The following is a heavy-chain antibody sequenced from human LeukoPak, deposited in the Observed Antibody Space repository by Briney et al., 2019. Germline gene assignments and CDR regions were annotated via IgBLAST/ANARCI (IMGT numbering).Heavy chain of an antibody. D-gene: IGHD7-27*01. V-gene: IGHV1-69*01. J-gene: IGHJ4*02. Sequence: SVNVSCNSSVGALSVYAVTWVRLSPGQGLEWMVGIILIFGSTNYAPKFEGRLTITADESTNTVYMELSSLRSEDTAVYFCERGFSGPNWGKRYYDHWGQGTLVTVSS. CDR2: IILIFGST. CDR1: VGALSVYA. CDR3: ERGFSGPNWGKRYYDH.